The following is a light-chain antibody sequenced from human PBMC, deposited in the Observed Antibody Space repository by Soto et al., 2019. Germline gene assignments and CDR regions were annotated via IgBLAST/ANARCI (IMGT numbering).Light chain of an antibody. CDR2: EGS. Sequence: QSALTQPASVSGSPGQSITISCTGTSSDVGGYDLVSWYQQHPGKAPKLIIYEGSKRPSGISNRFSGSKSGNTASLTISGLQAEDEADYYCSSYTSSSTQVFGGGTKLTVL. CDR3: SSYTSSSTQV. J-gene: IGLJ2*01. V-gene: IGLV2-14*02. CDR1: SSDVGGYDL.